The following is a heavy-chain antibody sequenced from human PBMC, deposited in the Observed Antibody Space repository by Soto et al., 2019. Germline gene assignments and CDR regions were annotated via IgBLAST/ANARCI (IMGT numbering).Heavy chain of an antibody. Sequence: GESLRISCKGSGYTFSKYWIGWVRQTPGKGLEWMGMIYPGDSDARYSPSFEGQVTFSVDKSINTAYLQWNSLKASGTAMYYCARQGGEYNTMSDYWGQGTLVTVSS. D-gene: IGHD3-10*01. CDR2: IYPGDSDA. CDR1: GYTFSKYW. CDR3: ARQGGEYNTMSDY. J-gene: IGHJ4*02. V-gene: IGHV5-51*01.